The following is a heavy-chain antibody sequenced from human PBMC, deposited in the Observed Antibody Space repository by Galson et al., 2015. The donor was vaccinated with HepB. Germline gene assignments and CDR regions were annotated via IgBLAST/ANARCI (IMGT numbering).Heavy chain of an antibody. CDR2: IKSKTDGGTT. CDR1: GFTFSNAW. D-gene: IGHD6-19*01. V-gene: IGHV3-15*07. J-gene: IGHJ1*01. Sequence: SLRLSCAASGFTFSNAWMNWVRQAPGKGLEWVGRIKSKTDGGTTDYAAPVKGRFTISRDDSKNTLYLQMNSLKTEDTAVYYCTTLAVANAEYFQHWGQGTLVTVSS. CDR3: TTLAVANAEYFQH.